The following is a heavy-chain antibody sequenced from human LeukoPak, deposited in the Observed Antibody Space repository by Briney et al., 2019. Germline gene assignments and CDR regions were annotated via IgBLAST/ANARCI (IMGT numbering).Heavy chain of an antibody. CDR3: ARDELNCFDY. V-gene: IGHV3-23*01. Sequence: GGSLRLSCAASGFIFSSYAMTWVRRAPGKGLEWVSSISSSDDSTYYADSVKGRFTISRDNSKNTLYLQMNSPRAEDTAVYYCARDELNCFDYWGQGTLVTVSS. J-gene: IGHJ4*02. CDR1: GFIFSSYA. D-gene: IGHD3-10*01. CDR2: ISSSDDST.